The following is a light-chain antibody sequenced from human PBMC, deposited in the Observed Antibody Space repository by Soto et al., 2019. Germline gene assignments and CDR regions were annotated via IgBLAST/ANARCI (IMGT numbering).Light chain of an antibody. CDR2: ATS. CDR3: QQCAVSRT. J-gene: IGKJ1*01. CDR1: QSVGSKY. Sequence: EIDLTQSPGTLSLSPGERATLSCRASQSVGSKYLAWYQQRPGQPPRLLIYATSNRAPGIPDRFSGSGSGTAFSLTISRLEPEDFAVYYCQQCAVSRTFGQGPKVEIQ. V-gene: IGKV3-20*01.